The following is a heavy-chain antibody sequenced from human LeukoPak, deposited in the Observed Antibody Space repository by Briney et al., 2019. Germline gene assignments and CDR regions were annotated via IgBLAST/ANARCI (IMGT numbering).Heavy chain of an antibody. CDR1: GFPFSSYA. J-gene: IGHJ4*02. Sequence: PGGSLRLSCAASGFPFSSYAMHWVRQAPGKGLEWVAVISYDGSNKYYADSVKGRFTISRDNSKNTLYLQMNSLRAEDTAVYYCARDCRATYYYGSGTFDYWGQGTLVTVSS. CDR3: ARDCRATYYYGSGTFDY. D-gene: IGHD3-10*01. V-gene: IGHV3-30-3*01. CDR2: ISYDGSNK.